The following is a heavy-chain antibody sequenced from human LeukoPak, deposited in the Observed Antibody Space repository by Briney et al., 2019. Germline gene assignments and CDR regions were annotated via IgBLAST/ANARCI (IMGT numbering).Heavy chain of an antibody. J-gene: IGHJ4*02. Sequence: GASVKVSCKASGGTFSSYAISWVRQAPGQGLEWMGGIIPIFGTANYAQKFQGRVTITADESTSTAYMELSSLRSEDTAVYYCARSWDTAMVNDYWGQGTLVTVSS. CDR1: GGTFSSYA. D-gene: IGHD5-18*01. V-gene: IGHV1-69*13. CDR2: IIPIFGTA. CDR3: ARSWDTAMVNDY.